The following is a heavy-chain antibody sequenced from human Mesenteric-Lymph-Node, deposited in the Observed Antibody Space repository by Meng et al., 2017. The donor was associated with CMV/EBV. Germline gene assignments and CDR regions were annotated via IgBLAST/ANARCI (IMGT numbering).Heavy chain of an antibody. J-gene: IGHJ4*02. CDR1: GFTFDDYA. Sequence: GGSLRLSCAASGFTFDDYAMHWVRQAPGKGLEWVSGISWNSGSIGYADSVKGRFTISRDNAKNSLYLQMNSLRAEDTALYYCAKVKADITMVRGVSEAYFDYWGQGTLVTVSS. CDR2: ISWNSGSI. D-gene: IGHD3-10*01. V-gene: IGHV3-9*01. CDR3: AKVKADITMVRGVSEAYFDY.